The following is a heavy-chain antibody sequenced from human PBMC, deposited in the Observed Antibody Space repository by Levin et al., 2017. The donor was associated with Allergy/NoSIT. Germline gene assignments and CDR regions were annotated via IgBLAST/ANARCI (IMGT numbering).Heavy chain of an antibody. CDR1: GFTFSSYG. V-gene: IGHV3-33*01. CDR2: IWYDGSNK. D-gene: IGHD2-2*01. J-gene: IGHJ3*02. CDR3: ARVRGYCSSTSCYGSLEDAFDI. Sequence: GGSLRLSCAASGFTFSSYGMHWVRQAPGKGLEWVAVIWYDGSNKYYADSVKGRFTISRDNSKNTLYLQMNSLRAEDTAVYYCARVRGYCSSTSCYGSLEDAFDIWGQGTMVTVSS.